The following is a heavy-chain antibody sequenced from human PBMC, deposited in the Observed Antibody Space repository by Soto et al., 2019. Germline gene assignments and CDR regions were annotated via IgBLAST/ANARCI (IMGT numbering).Heavy chain of an antibody. J-gene: IGHJ4*02. Sequence: GGSLRLSFAASGFIFSNYNMDWVRQAPGKGLEWVGRVKSKSQSFTTEYAASVTGRFSISRDDFQKSLYLHMTSLKTEDTAVYYCATSLGYWGLGTLVTVSS. CDR3: ATSLGY. CDR2: VKSKSQSFTT. V-gene: IGHV3-72*01. CDR1: GFIFSNYN.